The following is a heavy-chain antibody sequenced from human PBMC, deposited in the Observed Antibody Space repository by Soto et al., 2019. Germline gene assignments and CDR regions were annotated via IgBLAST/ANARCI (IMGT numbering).Heavy chain of an antibody. J-gene: IGHJ4*02. V-gene: IGHV3-72*01. D-gene: IGHD3-16*01. CDR2: TRNKASSYTP. Sequence: GGSLRLSCAGSEFTFSDYYMDWVRQVPGKGLEWVGRTRNKASSYTPEYAPSVKGRFTISRDESQGSMYLQMDSLKTEDTAVYYCARDTGGSYDYWGQGALVTVSS. CDR1: EFTFSDYY. CDR3: ARDTGGSYDY.